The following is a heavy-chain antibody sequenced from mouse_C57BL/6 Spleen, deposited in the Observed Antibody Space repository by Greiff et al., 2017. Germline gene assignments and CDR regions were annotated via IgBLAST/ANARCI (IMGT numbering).Heavy chain of an antibody. CDR1: GFTFSSYA. CDR3: ARDRVYTQATLFDY. Sequence: EVKLVESGGGLVKPGGSLKLSCAASGFTFSSYAMSWVRQTPEKRLEWVATISDGGSYTYYPDNVKGRFTISRDNAKNNLYLQMSHLKSEDTAMYYCARDRVYTQATLFDYWGQGTTLTVSS. V-gene: IGHV5-4*01. D-gene: IGHD3-2*02. J-gene: IGHJ2*01. CDR2: ISDGGSYT.